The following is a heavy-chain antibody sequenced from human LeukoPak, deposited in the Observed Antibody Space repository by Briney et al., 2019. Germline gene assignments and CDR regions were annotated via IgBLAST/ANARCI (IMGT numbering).Heavy chain of an antibody. D-gene: IGHD4/OR15-4a*01. V-gene: IGHV4-39*01. CDR3: CLVETTLDY. J-gene: IGHJ4*02. CDR2: IYSSGST. Sequence: SETLSLTCTVSGGSISSRSYYWGWIRQPPGKGLEWIGSIYSSGSTYYNPSLKSRVTISVDTSRNQFSLKLSSVTAAHTAVCYCCLVETTLDYWGQGTLVTVSS. CDR1: GGSISSRSYY.